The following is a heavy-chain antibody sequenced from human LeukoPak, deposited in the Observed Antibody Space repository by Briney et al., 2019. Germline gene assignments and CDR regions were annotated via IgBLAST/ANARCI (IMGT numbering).Heavy chain of an antibody. D-gene: IGHD3-22*01. Sequence: ASVKVSCKTSGFTFNGYYIHWVRQAPGQGLEWMGWIDPNNGDTHYAQKFLGRVTMTRDTSITTLYMELSSLKSDDTAIFFCARERYSSSRGIKSWFDPWGQGTLVTVSS. CDR1: GFTFNGYY. J-gene: IGHJ5*02. V-gene: IGHV1-2*02. CDR3: ARERYSSSRGIKSWFDP. CDR2: IDPNNGDT.